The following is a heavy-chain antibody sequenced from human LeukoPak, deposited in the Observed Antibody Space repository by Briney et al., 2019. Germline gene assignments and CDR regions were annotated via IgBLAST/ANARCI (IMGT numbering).Heavy chain of an antibody. J-gene: IGHJ4*02. V-gene: IGHV3-48*01. CDR1: GFTFSSYS. CDR3: AKSTWFDYFDY. D-gene: IGHD3-9*01. Sequence: GGSLRLSCAASGFTFSSYSMNWVRQAPGKGLEWVSFISSSSGTIYYADSVKGRFTISRDNSENTLYLQMNRLRADDTAIYYCAKSTWFDYFDYWGQGTLVTVSS. CDR2: ISSSSGTI.